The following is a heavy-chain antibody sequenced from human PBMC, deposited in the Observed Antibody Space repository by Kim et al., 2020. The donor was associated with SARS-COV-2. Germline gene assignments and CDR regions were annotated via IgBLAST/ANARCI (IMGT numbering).Heavy chain of an antibody. CDR3: AREPDYGDSGNWFDP. CDR1: GFTFSSYW. J-gene: IGHJ5*02. D-gene: IGHD4-17*01. Sequence: GGSLRLSCAASGFTFSSYWMSWVRQAPGKGLEWVANIKQDGSEKYYVDSVKGRFTISRDNAKNSLYLQMNSLRAEDTAVYYCAREPDYGDSGNWFDPWGQGTLVTVSS. CDR2: IKQDGSEK. V-gene: IGHV3-7*01.